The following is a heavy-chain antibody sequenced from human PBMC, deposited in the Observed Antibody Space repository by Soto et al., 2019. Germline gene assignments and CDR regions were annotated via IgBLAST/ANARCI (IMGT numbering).Heavy chain of an antibody. V-gene: IGHV4-59*12. J-gene: IGHJ4*02. D-gene: IGHD6-13*01. CDR2: IYYTEST. Sequence: PSETLSLTCTVSGGSISSYYWSWIRQPPGKGLEWIGYIYYTESTNYNPSLKSRVTISVDTSKNQFSLKLSSVTAADTAVYYCARSFGVAADGPFEYWGQGTLVTVSS. CDR1: GGSISSYY. CDR3: ARSFGVAADGPFEY.